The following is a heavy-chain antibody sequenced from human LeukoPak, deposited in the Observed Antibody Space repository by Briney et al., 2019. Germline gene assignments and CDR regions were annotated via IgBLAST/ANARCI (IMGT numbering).Heavy chain of an antibody. J-gene: IGHJ5*02. D-gene: IGHD2-15*01. V-gene: IGHV1-46*01. CDR3: ARAIKDIVVVGATGWFDP. CDR1: RYTFTSYY. Sequence: ASVKVSCKASRYTFTSYYMHWVRQAPGQGLKWMGIINPSGGSTSYAQKFQGRVTMTRDTSTSTVYMELSSLRSEDTAVYYCARAIKDIVVVGATGWFDPWGQGTLVTVSS. CDR2: INPSGGST.